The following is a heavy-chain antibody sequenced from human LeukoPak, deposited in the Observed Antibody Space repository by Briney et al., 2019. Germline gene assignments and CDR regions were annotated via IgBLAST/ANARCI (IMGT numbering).Heavy chain of an antibody. Sequence: SETLSLTCTVSGGSISSYYWSWIRQPAGKGLEWIGYIHHSGSTNYNPSLKSRVTISVDTSKNQFSLKLSSVTAADTAVYYCARFGYSYGLDYWGQGTLVTVSS. J-gene: IGHJ4*02. CDR1: GGSISSYY. CDR3: ARFGYSYGLDY. D-gene: IGHD5-18*01. V-gene: IGHV4-59*01. CDR2: IHHSGST.